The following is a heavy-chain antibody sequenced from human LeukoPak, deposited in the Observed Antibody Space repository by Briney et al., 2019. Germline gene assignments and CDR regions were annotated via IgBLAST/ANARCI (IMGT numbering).Heavy chain of an antibody. CDR2: MHPNSGNT. D-gene: IGHD6-6*01. J-gene: IGHJ5*02. V-gene: IGHV1-8*03. CDR3: ARGPQAAARRGRGWFDP. Sequence: GASVKVSCKASGYTFTSYDINWVRQATGQGLEWMGWMHPNSGNTGYAQKFQGRVTITRNTSISTAYMELSSLRSEDTAVYYCARGPQAAARRGRGWFDPWGQGTLVTVSS. CDR1: GYTFTSYD.